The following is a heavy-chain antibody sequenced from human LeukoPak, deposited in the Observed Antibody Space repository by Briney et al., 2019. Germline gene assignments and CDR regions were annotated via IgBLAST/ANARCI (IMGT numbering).Heavy chain of an antibody. CDR1: GFTFSSYA. Sequence: GGSLRLSCAASGFTFSSYAVSWVRQAPGKGLEWVSAISGSGGSTYYADSVKGRFTISRDNSKNTLYLQMNSLRAEDTAVYYCAKTDYYASGSYKWEYFQHWGQGTLVTVSS. V-gene: IGHV3-23*01. J-gene: IGHJ1*01. CDR3: AKTDYYASGSYKWEYFQH. D-gene: IGHD3-10*01. CDR2: ISGSGGST.